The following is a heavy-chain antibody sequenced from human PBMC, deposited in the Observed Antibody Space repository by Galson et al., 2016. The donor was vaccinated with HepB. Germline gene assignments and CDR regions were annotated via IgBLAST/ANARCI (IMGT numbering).Heavy chain of an antibody. D-gene: IGHD3-3*01. CDR1: GFGFSHAW. Sequence: SLRLSCAASGFGFSHAWMHWVRQAPGKGLEWVGRIKSKTDGGTTDYAAPVKGRFAISRDNSKDTLYLQMNRLKTEDTGVYYCTVAASYDFWSGYYMLGPWGQGTLVTVSS. CDR2: IKSKTDGGTT. J-gene: IGHJ5*02. CDR3: TVAASYDFWSGYYMLGP. V-gene: IGHV3-15*07.